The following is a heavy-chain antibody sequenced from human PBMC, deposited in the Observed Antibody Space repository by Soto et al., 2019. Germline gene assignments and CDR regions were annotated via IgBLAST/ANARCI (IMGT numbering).Heavy chain of an antibody. V-gene: IGHV4-30-2*02. Sequence: SETLSLTCAVSGGSISSGGYSWSWIRQPPGKGLEWIGYIYHSGSTYYNPSLKSRVTISVDRSKNTLYLQMSSLRAEDTAVYYCVKEGYYYDSSGYYYGWFDPWGQGTLVTVSS. J-gene: IGHJ5*02. CDR2: IYHSGST. CDR1: GGSISSGGYS. D-gene: IGHD3-22*01. CDR3: VKEGYYYDSSGYYYGWFDP.